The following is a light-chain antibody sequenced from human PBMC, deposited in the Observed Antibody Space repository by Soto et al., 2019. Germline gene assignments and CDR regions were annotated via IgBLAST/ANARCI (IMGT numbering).Light chain of an antibody. CDR2: DAS. CDR3: QQYNNWPLT. J-gene: IGKJ4*01. CDR1: QSVSNN. V-gene: IGKV3-15*01. Sequence: EIVMTQSPVTLSVSPGERATLSCRASQSVSNNLAWYQQKPAQAPRLLIYDASTRATGIPARFSGSGSGTEFTLTISSLQSADFAVYYCQQYNNWPLTFGGGTKVDIK.